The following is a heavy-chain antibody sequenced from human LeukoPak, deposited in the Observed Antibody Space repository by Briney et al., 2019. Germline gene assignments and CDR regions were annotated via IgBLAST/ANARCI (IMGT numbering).Heavy chain of an antibody. CDR2: IRYDGSNK. D-gene: IGHD6-6*01. CDR3: AKGSDATARPGLDY. CDR1: GFTFSSYG. J-gene: IGHJ4*02. V-gene: IGHV3-30*02. Sequence: GGSLRLSCAASGFTFSSYGMHWVRQAPGKGLEWVAFIRYDGSNKYYADSVKGRFTISRDNSKNTLYLQMNSLRAEDTAVYYCAKGSDATARPGLDYWGQGTLVTVSS.